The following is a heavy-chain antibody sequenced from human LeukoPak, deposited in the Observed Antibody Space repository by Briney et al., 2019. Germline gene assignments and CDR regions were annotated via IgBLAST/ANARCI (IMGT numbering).Heavy chain of an antibody. D-gene: IGHD1-14*01. CDR2: ISGSGGTT. CDR1: GFTFSNYA. Sequence: GGSLRLSCAPSGFTFSNYAMNWVRQAPGKGLEWVSVISGSGGTTYYADSVKGRFTISRDSSKNTLYLQMNSLRAEDTAVYYCAKVSGGGLYYDGMDVWGQGTTVTVSS. CDR3: AKVSGGGLYYDGMDV. J-gene: IGHJ6*02. V-gene: IGHV3-23*01.